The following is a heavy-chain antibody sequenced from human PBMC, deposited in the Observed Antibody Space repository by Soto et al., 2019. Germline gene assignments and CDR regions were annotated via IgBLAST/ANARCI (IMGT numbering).Heavy chain of an antibody. CDR3: AGQYYYGSGSYLLYAFVI. Sequence: PSETLSLTCTVSGGSISSSSYYWGWIRQPPGKGLEWIGSIYYSGSTYYNPSLKSRVTISVDTSKNQFSLKLSSVTAADTAVYYCAGQYYYGSGSYLLYAFVIWGQGKMVTVSS. CDR1: GGSISSSSYY. D-gene: IGHD3-10*01. V-gene: IGHV4-39*01. J-gene: IGHJ3*02. CDR2: IYYSGST.